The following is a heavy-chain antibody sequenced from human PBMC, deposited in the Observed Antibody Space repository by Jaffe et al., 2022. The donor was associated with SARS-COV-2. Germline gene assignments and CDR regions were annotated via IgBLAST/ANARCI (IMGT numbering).Heavy chain of an antibody. Sequence: QITLKESGPTLVKPTQTLTLTCTFSGFSLSTSGVGVGWIRQPPGKALEWLALIYWDDDKRHSPSLKSRLTITKDTSKYQVVLTMTNMDPVDTATYYCAHRQRYASGSYYNGDAFDVWGQGTMVTVSS. D-gene: IGHD3-10*01. V-gene: IGHV2-5*02. CDR1: GFSLSTSGVG. CDR2: IYWDDDK. J-gene: IGHJ3*01. CDR3: AHRQRYASGSYYNGDAFDV.